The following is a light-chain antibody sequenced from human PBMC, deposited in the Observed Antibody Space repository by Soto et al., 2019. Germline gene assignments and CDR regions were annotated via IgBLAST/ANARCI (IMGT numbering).Light chain of an antibody. J-gene: IGKJ1*01. Sequence: EIVLTQSPGTLSLSPGERVTISCRASQSVSSNYLAWYQQKPGQAPRLLIYAASNRASGIPDRFGGSGSGTDFTLTVSRLEPEDFAVYYCQQYGSAPWTFGKGNKVDI. CDR3: QQYGSAPWT. CDR1: QSVSSNY. CDR2: AAS. V-gene: IGKV3-20*01.